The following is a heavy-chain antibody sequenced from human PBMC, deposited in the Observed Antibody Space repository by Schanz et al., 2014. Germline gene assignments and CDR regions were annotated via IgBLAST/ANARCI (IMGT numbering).Heavy chain of an antibody. CDR3: AKSLESCPGGRCSRGYFDY. D-gene: IGHD2-8*02. V-gene: IGHV3-23*01. CDR1: TFTFDHYA. Sequence: EVQLLESGGGLVQPGGSLRLSCSASTFTFDHYAMTWVRQAPGKGLEWVSAISGSGGSTYYADSVKGRFTISRDNSKNTLYLQMNSLRAEDTAVYYCAKSLESCPGGRCSRGYFDYWGQGTLVTVSS. J-gene: IGHJ4*02. CDR2: ISGSGGST.